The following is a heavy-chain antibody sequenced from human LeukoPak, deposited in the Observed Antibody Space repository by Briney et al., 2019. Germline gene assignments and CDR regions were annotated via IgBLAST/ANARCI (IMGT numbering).Heavy chain of an antibody. CDR2: IYTSGST. V-gene: IGHV4-61*02. Sequence: SETLSLTCTVSGGSISSGSYYWSWIRQPAGKGLEWIGRIYTSGSTNYNPSLKSRVTISVDTSKNQFSLKLSSVTAADTAVYYCARLGTTYYYGSGSYPVYYYYMDVWGKGTTVTISS. CDR3: ARLGTTYYYGSGSYPVYYYYMDV. J-gene: IGHJ6*03. CDR1: GGSISSGSYY. D-gene: IGHD3-10*01.